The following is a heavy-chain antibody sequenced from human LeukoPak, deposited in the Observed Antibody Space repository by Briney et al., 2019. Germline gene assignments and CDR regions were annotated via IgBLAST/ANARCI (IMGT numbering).Heavy chain of an antibody. J-gene: IGHJ4*02. CDR1: GFTFSSYA. CDR2: ISKDGSFQ. V-gene: IGHV3-30*01. Sequence: PGGSLRLSCAASGFTFSSYALHWVRQAPGKGLEWVAVISKDGSFQYYADSVKGRFTFSRDNSQSTLYLQMNSLRAEDTAVYYCARGGPESSGRDYWGQGTLVTVSS. D-gene: IGHD3-22*01. CDR3: ARGGPESSGRDY.